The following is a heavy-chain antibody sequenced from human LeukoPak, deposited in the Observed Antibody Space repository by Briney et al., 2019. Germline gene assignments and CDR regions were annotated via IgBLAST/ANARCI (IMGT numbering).Heavy chain of an antibody. V-gene: IGHV3-23*01. Sequence: PGGSLRLSCAASGFTLSSYAMTWVRQPPGKGLEWVASISGSGGATYYADSVKGRFTISRDNSKNTLYLQMNSLRAEDTAVYYCAKDRRIAAAGLLDYWGQGTLVTVSS. D-gene: IGHD6-13*01. J-gene: IGHJ4*02. CDR1: GFTLSSYA. CDR3: AKDRRIAAAGLLDY. CDR2: ISGSGGAT.